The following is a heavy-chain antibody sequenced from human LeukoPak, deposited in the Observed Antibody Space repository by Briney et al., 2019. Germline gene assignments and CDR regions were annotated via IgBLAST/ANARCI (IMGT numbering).Heavy chain of an antibody. CDR2: ISSNGGST. J-gene: IGHJ6*04. CDR3: VKVKYCSGGSCYGSYGMDV. CDR1: RFTFSSYA. Sequence: GGSLRLSCSASRFTFSSYAMHWVRQAPGKGLEYVSAISSNGGSTYYADSVKGRLTISRDNSKNKLYLQMSSLRAEDTAVYYCVKVKYCSGGSCYGSYGMDVWGKGTTVTVSS. D-gene: IGHD2-15*01. V-gene: IGHV3-64D*06.